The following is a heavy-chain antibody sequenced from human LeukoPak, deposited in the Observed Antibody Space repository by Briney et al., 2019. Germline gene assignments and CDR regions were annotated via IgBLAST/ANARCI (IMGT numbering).Heavy chain of an antibody. CDR3: AKGGNYDPSSWYDD. Sequence: GGSLRLSCAASGFTFGNYAMTWARQALGKGLDWVSTTSGSGGSTYYADSVKGRFTFSRDNSKNTLYLQMNSLRAEDTAVYYCAKGGNYDPSSWYDDWGQGTLVTVSS. V-gene: IGHV3-23*01. CDR1: GFTFGNYA. J-gene: IGHJ4*02. CDR2: TSGSGGST. D-gene: IGHD6-13*01.